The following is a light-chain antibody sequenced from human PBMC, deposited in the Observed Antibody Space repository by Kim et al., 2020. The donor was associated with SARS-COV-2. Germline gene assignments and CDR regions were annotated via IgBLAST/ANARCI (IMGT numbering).Light chain of an antibody. CDR3: QQSNDWPPLT. V-gene: IGKV3-15*01. J-gene: IGKJ1*01. Sequence: SPGERATLSSRASQTINNRLVWYQQKPGQAPRLLIYDATTRATGIPARFIGSGSETDFTLTISSLQSEDFAVYYWQQSNDWPPLTFGQGTKVDIK. CDR1: QTINNR. CDR2: DAT.